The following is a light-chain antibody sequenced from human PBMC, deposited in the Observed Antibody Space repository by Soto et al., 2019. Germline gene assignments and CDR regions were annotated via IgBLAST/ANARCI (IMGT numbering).Light chain of an antibody. CDR1: HHFLYSSNNKDY. J-gene: IGKJ2*01. CDR3: QVYGTSGYT. V-gene: IGKV4-1*01. CDR2: DVS. Sequence: DNVMTQSPDSLVAALSESATINCKSSHHFLYSSNNKDYLAWYQQIPGQPPRLLIYDVSDRAPGIPDRFSGSGSGTDFTLTISRLEPEDFAMYHCQVYGTSGYTFGPGTKVDIK.